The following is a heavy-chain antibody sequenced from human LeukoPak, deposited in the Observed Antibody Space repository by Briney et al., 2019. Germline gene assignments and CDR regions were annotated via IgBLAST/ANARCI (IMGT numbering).Heavy chain of an antibody. CDR2: INHSGST. D-gene: IGHD3-10*01. CDR3: ARRGGNFDY. Sequence: SETLSLTCAVYGGSFSGYYWSWIRQPPGKGLEWIGEINHSGSTNYNPSLKSRVTISVDTSKNQFSLKLSSVTAADTAVYYCARRGGNFDYWGQGTLVTVSS. J-gene: IGHJ4*02. V-gene: IGHV4-34*01. CDR1: GGSFSGYY.